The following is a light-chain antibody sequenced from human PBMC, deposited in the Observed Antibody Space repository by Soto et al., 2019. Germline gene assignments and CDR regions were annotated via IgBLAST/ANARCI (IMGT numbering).Light chain of an antibody. CDR3: QPRAN. CDR2: GTS. J-gene: IGKJ5*01. V-gene: IGKV3-11*01. CDR1: LSVTGY. Sequence: EIVLTQSPASLALSPGERATLSCRASLSVTGYLAWYQQRPNQAPRLLIHGTSNRATGIPARFSGEGSGTDFTLTISSLEPEDSAVYYCQPRANFGQGTRLEIK.